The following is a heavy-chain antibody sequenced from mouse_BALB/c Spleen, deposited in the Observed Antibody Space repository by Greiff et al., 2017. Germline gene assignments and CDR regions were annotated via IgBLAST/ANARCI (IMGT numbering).Heavy chain of an antibody. CDR2: ISDGGSYT. V-gene: IGHV5-4*02. J-gene: IGHJ4*01. CDR3: ARDSYRYDGDYYAMDY. Sequence: DVKLVESGGGLVKPGGSLKLSCAASGFTFSDYYMYWVRQTPEKRLEWVATISDGGSYTYYPDSVKGRFTISRDNAKNNLYLQMSSLKSEDTAMYYCARDSYRYDGDYYAMDYWGQGTSVTVSS. CDR1: GFTFSDYY. D-gene: IGHD2-14*01.